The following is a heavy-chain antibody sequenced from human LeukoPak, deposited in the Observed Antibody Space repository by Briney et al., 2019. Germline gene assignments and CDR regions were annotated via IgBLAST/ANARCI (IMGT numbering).Heavy chain of an antibody. V-gene: IGHV3-30*18. D-gene: IGHD3-22*01. CDR2: ISYDGSNK. J-gene: IGHJ4*02. CDR3: AKDLSGSSGYYYGRSGFDY. Sequence: PGGSLRLSCAASGFTFSSYGMHWVRQAPGKGLEWVAVISYDGSNKYYADSVKGRFTISRDNSKNTLYLQMNGLRAEDTAVYYCAKDLSGSSGYYYGRSGFDYWGQGTLVTVSS. CDR1: GFTFSSYG.